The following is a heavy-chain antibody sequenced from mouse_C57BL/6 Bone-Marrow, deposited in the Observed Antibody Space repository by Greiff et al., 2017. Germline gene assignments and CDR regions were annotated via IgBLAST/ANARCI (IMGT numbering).Heavy chain of an antibody. J-gene: IGHJ2*01. Sequence: EVHLVESGGGLVKPGGSLKLSCAASGFTFSDYGMHWVRQAPEKGLEWVAYISSGSSTIYYADTVKGRFTISRDNSKNTLFLQMTSLRSEDTAMYYCARLVVTTVVADYWGQGTTLTVSS. CDR3: ARLVVTTVVADY. CDR1: GFTFSDYG. D-gene: IGHD1-1*01. V-gene: IGHV5-17*01. CDR2: ISSGSSTI.